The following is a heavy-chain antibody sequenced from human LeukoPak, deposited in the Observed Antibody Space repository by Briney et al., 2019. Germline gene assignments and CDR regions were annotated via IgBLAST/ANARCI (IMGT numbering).Heavy chain of an antibody. J-gene: IGHJ5*02. D-gene: IGHD3-16*01. Sequence: PSETLSLTCTVFGGSVSSGSYYWSWIRQPPGKGLEWIGYIYYSGSTNYNPSLKSRVTISVDTSKNQFSLKLSSVTAADTAVYYCAREHYDNWFDPWGQGTLVTVSS. CDR2: IYYSGST. V-gene: IGHV4-61*01. CDR1: GGSVSSGSYY. CDR3: AREHYDNWFDP.